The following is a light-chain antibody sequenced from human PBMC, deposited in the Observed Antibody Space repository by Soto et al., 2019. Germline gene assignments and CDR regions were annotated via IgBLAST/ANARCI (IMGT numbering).Light chain of an antibody. CDR1: QSVSSY. J-gene: IGKJ5*01. V-gene: IGKV3-11*01. CDR2: EAS. Sequence: EIVLTQSPATLSLSPGERATLSCRASQSVSSYLAWYQQKPGQAPRLLISEASNRATGIPARFSGSGSGTDFTLTISGLEPEDSAVYYCQQFDDSVTFGQGTRLEI. CDR3: QQFDDSVT.